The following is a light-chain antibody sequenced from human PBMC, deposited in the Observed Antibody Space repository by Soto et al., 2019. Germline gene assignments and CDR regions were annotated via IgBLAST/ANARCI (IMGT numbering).Light chain of an antibody. CDR2: DAS. CDR1: QGIATG. CDR3: QQFNSL. J-gene: IGKJ5*01. Sequence: TRSRSSLSASVGDTVTISCRASQGIATGVAWYKQKPGAPPKLLIYDASTLERGIPSRFSARGSGTNFILTINNLQPEDVATYYCQQFNSLFGHGTRLEIK. V-gene: IGKV1-13*02.